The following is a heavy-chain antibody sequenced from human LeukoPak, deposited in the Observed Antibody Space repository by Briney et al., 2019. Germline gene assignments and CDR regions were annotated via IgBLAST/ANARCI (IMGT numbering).Heavy chain of an antibody. D-gene: IGHD6-19*01. Sequence: SETLSLTCAVYGGSFSGYYWGWIRQPPGKGLEWIGSIYYSGSTYYNPSLQSRVTISVDTSKNQFSLKLSSVTAADTAVYYCARHGSGWYTPGSPPKYYFDYWGQGTLVTVSS. CDR3: ARHGSGWYTPGSPPKYYFDY. CDR1: GGSFSGYY. V-gene: IGHV4-39*01. CDR2: IYYSGST. J-gene: IGHJ4*02.